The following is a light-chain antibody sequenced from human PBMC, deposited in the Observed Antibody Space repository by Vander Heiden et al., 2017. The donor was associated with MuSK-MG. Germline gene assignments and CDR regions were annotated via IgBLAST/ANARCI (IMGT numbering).Light chain of an antibody. CDR2: AAS. CDR3: QQADRFPLT. V-gene: IGKV1-12*01. CDR1: QAINNW. J-gene: IGKJ4*01. Sequence: DVQMTQSPSSVSASVGDRVTITCRASQAINNWLAWYQQKPGKAPQFLIYAASNLQSGVPSRFSGSGSGTDFTLTVSSLQPEDSATYYCQQADRFPLTFGGGTKVEIK.